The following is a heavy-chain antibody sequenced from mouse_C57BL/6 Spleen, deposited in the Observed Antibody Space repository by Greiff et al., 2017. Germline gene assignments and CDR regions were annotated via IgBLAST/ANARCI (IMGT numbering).Heavy chain of an antibody. V-gene: IGHV1-61*01. Sequence: QVQLKQPGAELVRPGSSVKLSCKASGYTFTSYWMDWVKPRPGQGLEWIGNIYPSDSETHYNQKFKDKATLTVDKSSSTAYMQLSSLTSEDSAVYYCARREDYDWFAYWGQGTLVTVSA. J-gene: IGHJ3*01. CDR2: IYPSDSET. CDR3: ARREDYDWFAY. CDR1: GYTFTSYW. D-gene: IGHD2-4*01.